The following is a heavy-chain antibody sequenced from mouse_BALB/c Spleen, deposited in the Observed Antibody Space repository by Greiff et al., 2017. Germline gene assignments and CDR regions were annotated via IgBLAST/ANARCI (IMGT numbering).Heavy chain of an antibody. J-gene: IGHJ4*01. D-gene: IGHD2-3*01. V-gene: IGHV5-12-1*01. Sequence: EVKLVESGGGLVKPGGSLKLSCAASGFAFSSYDMSWVRQTPEKRLEWVAYISSGGGSTYYPDTVKGRFTISRDNAKNTLYLQMSSLKSEDTAMYYCARQGGDGSPMDYWGQGTSVTVSS. CDR2: ISSGGGST. CDR3: ARQGGDGSPMDY. CDR1: GFAFSSYD.